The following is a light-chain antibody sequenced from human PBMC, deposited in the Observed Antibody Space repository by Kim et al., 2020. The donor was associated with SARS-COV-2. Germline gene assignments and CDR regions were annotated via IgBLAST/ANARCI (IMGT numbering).Light chain of an antibody. CDR1: SSDVGSYNL. Sequence: GQSVTISYTGTSSDVGSYNLVSWYQQHPGKAPKLMIYEVSKRPSGVSNRFSGSKSGNTASLTISGLQAEDEADYYCCSYAGSGLWVFGGGTQLTVL. CDR3: CSYAGSGLWV. CDR2: EVS. J-gene: IGLJ3*02. V-gene: IGLV2-23*02.